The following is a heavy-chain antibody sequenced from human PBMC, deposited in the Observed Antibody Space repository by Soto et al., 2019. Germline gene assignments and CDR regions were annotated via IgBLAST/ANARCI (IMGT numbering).Heavy chain of an antibody. J-gene: IGHJ6*02. D-gene: IGHD6-6*01. CDR2: ISSSSSTI. Sequence: GGSLRLSCAASGFTFSSYSMNWVRQAPGKGLEWVSYISSSSSTIYYADSVKGRFTISRDNAKNSLYLQMNSLRDEDTVVYYCARQEYSSSSYGMDVWGQGTRVTVSS. V-gene: IGHV3-48*02. CDR1: GFTFSSYS. CDR3: ARQEYSSSSYGMDV.